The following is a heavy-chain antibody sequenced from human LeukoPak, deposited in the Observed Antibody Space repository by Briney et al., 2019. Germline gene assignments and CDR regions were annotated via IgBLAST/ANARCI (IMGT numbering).Heavy chain of an antibody. J-gene: IGHJ4*02. CDR3: ASPYDSSGYYDR. D-gene: IGHD3-22*01. V-gene: IGHV3-7*03. Sequence: PGGSLRLSCVVSGFTFRAYWMTWVRQAPGKGLEWVANINGAGSEKYYVDSVKGRFTISRDNAKNSLFLQMSSLRDEDTAIYYCASPYDSSGYYDRWGQGTLVTVSS. CDR2: INGAGSEK. CDR1: GFTFRAYW.